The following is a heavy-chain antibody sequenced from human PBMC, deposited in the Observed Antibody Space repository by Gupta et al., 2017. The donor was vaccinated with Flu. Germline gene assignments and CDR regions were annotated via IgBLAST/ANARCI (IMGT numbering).Heavy chain of an antibody. CDR3: AKGTCAGGDCYLYYCEY. J-gene: IGHJ4*02. V-gene: IGHV3-23*01. D-gene: IGHD2-21*02. CDR1: GFTFSSYA. Sequence: EVQLLESGGGLVQPGGSLRLSCAASGFTFSSYARSWVRQAPGKGLEWVSAISGSGGRTDYAASVEGRFTISRDKAKNTVYLQINSLRAEDTAVYYCAKGTCAGGDCYLYYCEYWGQGTLVTVSS. CDR2: ISGSGGRT.